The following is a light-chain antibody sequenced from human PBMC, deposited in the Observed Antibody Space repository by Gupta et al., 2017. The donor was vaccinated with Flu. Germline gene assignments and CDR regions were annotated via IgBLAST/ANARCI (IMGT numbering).Light chain of an antibody. CDR1: SSNIGAGYD. J-gene: IGLJ3*02. CDR3: QSYDTSLSGWV. V-gene: IGLV1-40*01. CDR2: GSS. Sequence: QSVLTQPPSVSAVPGQRVTISCTGSSSNIGAGYDVHWYQQLPGTAPKVLIYGSSNRPSGVPDRCFASKSGTSASLAITGLQAEDEADYYCQSYDTSLSGWVFGGGTKVTAL.